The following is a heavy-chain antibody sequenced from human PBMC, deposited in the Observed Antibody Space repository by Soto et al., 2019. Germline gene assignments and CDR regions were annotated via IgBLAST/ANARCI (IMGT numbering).Heavy chain of an antibody. V-gene: IGHV3-53*01. CDR3: TRDLMDVVPPADDLFDP. Sequence: GGSLRLSCAASRFTVGSSYVSWVRQAPGKGLEWVSVIYTGDTPYYADSVKGRFTISRDNSKNTLYLQMNSLRVEDTAVYYCTRDLMDVVPPADDLFDPWGQGILVTVSS. J-gene: IGHJ5*02. CDR1: RFTVGSSY. D-gene: IGHD2-2*01. CDR2: IYTGDTP.